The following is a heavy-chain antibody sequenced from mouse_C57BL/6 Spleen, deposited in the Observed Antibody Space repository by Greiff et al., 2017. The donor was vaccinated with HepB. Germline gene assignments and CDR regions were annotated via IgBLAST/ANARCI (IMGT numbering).Heavy chain of an antibody. J-gene: IGHJ2*01. D-gene: IGHD1-1*01. CDR2: ISSGGDYI. Sequence: EVKLVESGEGLVKPGGSLKLSCAASGFTFSSYAMSWVRQTPEKRLEWVAYISSGGDYIYYADTVKGRFTISRDNARNTLYLQMSSLKSEDTAMYYCTRDYYYGSSYFDYWGQGTTLTVSS. CDR1: GFTFSSYA. V-gene: IGHV5-9-1*02. CDR3: TRDYYYGSSYFDY.